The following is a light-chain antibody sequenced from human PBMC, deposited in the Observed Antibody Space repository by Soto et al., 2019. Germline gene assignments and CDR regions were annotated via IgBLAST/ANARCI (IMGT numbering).Light chain of an antibody. J-gene: IGKJ1*01. CDR2: NAF. CDR3: QQYGSSPAT. V-gene: IGKV3-20*01. CDR1: QSISDTN. Sequence: EIVLTQSPGTLSLSPGERAILSCRASQSISDTNLAWYQQKPGQAPRLLIHNAFIRATGIPDRFRGSGSGTDFTLTSSRLEPEDFAVYYCQQYGSSPATFGQGTKVEIK.